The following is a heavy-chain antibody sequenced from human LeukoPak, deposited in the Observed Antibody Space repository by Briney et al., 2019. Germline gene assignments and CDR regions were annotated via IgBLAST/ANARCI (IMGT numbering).Heavy chain of an antibody. V-gene: IGHV3-13*01. CDR3: ARANPPAHGVVDI. Sequence: GGSLRLSCAASGFTFSNSDMHWVRHATGKGLEWVSAIGIAGDTYYAGSVTGRFTISRENVKNSLYLQMNNLRVGDTAVYYCARANPPAHGVVDIWGQGTMVTVSS. J-gene: IGHJ3*02. CDR1: GFTFSNSD. D-gene: IGHD2-2*01. CDR2: IGIAGDT.